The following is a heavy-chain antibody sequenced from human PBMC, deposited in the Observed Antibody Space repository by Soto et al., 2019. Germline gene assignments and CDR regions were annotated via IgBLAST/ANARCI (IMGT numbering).Heavy chain of an antibody. CDR3: TRGGAARPDY. CDR2: ISGLSATT. CDR1: GFRFTSFS. Sequence: DVVLVHSGGGFVRPGESLRLSCGASGFRFTSFSMNWVRQGPGKGLEWLSYISGLSATTYYADSVRGRFTVSRDNDMNLLFLQLNNLRDDDTAVYYCTRGGAARPDYWGQGSRVVVS. V-gene: IGHV3-48*02. J-gene: IGHJ4*02. D-gene: IGHD2-15*01.